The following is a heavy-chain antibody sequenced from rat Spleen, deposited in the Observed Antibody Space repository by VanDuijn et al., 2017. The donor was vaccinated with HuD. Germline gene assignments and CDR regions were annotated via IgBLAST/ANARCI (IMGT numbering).Heavy chain of an antibody. V-gene: IGHV5-25*01. CDR1: GFNFNDYW. D-gene: IGHD1-6*01. Sequence: EVQLVESGGGLVQPGRSLKLSCAASGFNFNDYWMGWVRQAPKKGLEWVASISSGGGGTYYPDSVKGRFTISRDNAKNTLYLQMDSLRSEDTATYYCARDRILRSTGFDYWGQGTLVTVSS. CDR2: ISSGGGGT. CDR3: ARDRILRSTGFDY. J-gene: IGHJ3*01.